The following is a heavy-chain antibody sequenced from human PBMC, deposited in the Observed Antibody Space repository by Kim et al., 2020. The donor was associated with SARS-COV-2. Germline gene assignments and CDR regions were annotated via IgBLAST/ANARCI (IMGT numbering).Heavy chain of an antibody. Sequence: SETLSLTCTVSGGSISSSSYYWGWIRQPPGKGLEWIGSIYYSGSTYYNPSLKSRVTISVDTSKNQFSLKLSSVTAADTAVYYCARRVRYYYDSSGYYWSWFDPWGQGTLVTVSS. D-gene: IGHD3-22*01. CDR1: GGSISSSSYY. CDR2: IYYSGST. CDR3: ARRVRYYYDSSGYYWSWFDP. J-gene: IGHJ5*02. V-gene: IGHV4-39*01.